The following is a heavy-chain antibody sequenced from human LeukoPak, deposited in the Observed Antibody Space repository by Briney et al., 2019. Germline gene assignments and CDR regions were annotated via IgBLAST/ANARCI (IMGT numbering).Heavy chain of an antibody. V-gene: IGHV3-23*01. CDR3: AKSPETLWFGEL. D-gene: IGHD3-10*01. CDR1: GFTFSSYA. CDR2: ISAGGAGT. Sequence: PGGSLRLSCAASGFTFSSYALTWVRQAPGKGLEWVSGISAGGAGTYYADSVKGRFTISRDNSKNTLYLQMTSLRADDTAVYYCAKSPETLWFGELWGQGTLVTVSS. J-gene: IGHJ4*02.